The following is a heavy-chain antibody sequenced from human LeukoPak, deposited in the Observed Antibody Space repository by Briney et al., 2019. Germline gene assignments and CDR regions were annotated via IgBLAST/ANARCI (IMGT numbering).Heavy chain of an antibody. Sequence: PSETLSPTCTVSGGSISSSSYYWGWIRQPPGKGLERIGSIYYSGSTYYNPSLKSQVTISVDTSKNQFSLKLSSVTAADTAVYYCASLYSSGWSGYYYYMDVWGKGTTVTVSS. CDR2: IYYSGST. J-gene: IGHJ6*03. V-gene: IGHV4-39*01. CDR3: ASLYSSGWSGYYYYMDV. CDR1: GGSISSSSYY. D-gene: IGHD6-19*01.